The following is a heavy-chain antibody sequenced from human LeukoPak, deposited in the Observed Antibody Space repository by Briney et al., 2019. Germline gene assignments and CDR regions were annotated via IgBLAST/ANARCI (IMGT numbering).Heavy chain of an antibody. D-gene: IGHD3-16*01. CDR1: GYSFTSYW. CDR3: ARRAVMITFGGVENWFDP. CDR2: IDPGDSYT. Sequence: GESLRISCKGSGYSFTSYWISWVRQMPGKALKWMGRIDPGDSYTNYSPSFQGHVTISADKSISTAYLQWSSLKASDTAMYYCARRAVMITFGGVENWFDPWGQGTLVTVSS. J-gene: IGHJ5*02. V-gene: IGHV5-10-1*01.